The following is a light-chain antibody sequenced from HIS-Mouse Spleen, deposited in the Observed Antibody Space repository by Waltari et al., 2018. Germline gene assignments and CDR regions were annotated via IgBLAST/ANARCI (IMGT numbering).Light chain of an antibody. V-gene: IGLV1-51*01. CDR3: GTWDSSLSAWV. CDR2: DNN. Sequence: QSVLTQPPSVSAAPGQKVTISCSGSSSNIGNNYVSWYQQLPGTAPKLRIYDNNKGPAGIPDRFSGSKSGTSATLGITGLQTGDEADYYCGTWDSSLSAWVFGGGTKLTVL. J-gene: IGLJ3*02. CDR1: SSNIGNNY.